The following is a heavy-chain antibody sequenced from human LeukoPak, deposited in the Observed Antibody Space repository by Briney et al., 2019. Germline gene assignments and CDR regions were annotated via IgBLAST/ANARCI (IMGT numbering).Heavy chain of an antibody. Sequence: SETLSLTCTVSGGSISSYYWSWIRQPAGKGLEWIGRIYTSGSTNYNPSLTSRVTMSVDTSKNQFSLKLSSVTAADTAVYYCARELYYYDSSGFDYWGQGTLVTVSS. V-gene: IGHV4-4*07. J-gene: IGHJ4*02. CDR3: ARELYYYDSSGFDY. CDR2: IYTSGST. D-gene: IGHD3-22*01. CDR1: GGSISSYY.